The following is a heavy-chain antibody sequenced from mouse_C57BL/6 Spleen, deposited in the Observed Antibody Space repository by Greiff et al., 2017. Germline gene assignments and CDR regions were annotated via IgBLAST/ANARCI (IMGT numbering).Heavy chain of an antibody. Sequence: EESGPGLVKPSQSLSLTCSVTGYSITSGYYWNWIRQFPGNKLEWMGYISYDGSNNYNPSLKNRISITRDTSKNQFFLKLNSVTTEDTATYYCATYGYDPYYFDYWGQGTTLTVSS. CDR3: ATYGYDPYYFDY. D-gene: IGHD2-2*01. V-gene: IGHV3-6*01. CDR2: ISYDGSN. J-gene: IGHJ2*01. CDR1: GYSITSGYY.